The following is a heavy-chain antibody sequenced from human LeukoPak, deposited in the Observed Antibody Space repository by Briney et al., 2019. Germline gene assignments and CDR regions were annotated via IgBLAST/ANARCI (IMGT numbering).Heavy chain of an antibody. V-gene: IGHV3-9*01. J-gene: IGHJ4*02. CDR2: ISWNSGSI. CDR1: GFTFDDYA. Sequence: LPGGSLRLSCAASGFTFDDYAMHWVRQAPGKGLEWVSGISWNSGSIGYADSVKGRFTISRDNAKSSLYLQMNSLRAEDTALYYCAKDITREVVTAIPRGPLDYWGQGTLVTVSS. D-gene: IGHD2-21*02. CDR3: AKDITREVVTAIPRGPLDY.